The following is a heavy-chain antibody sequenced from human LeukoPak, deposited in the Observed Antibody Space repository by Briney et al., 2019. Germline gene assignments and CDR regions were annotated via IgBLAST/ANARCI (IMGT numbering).Heavy chain of an antibody. J-gene: IGHJ5*01. D-gene: IGHD3-16*01. CDR2: IYYSGST. V-gene: IGHV4-34*11. CDR3: ARGAASVQGGHWFDS. CDR1: GGSFSGYY. Sequence: KASETLSLTCGVYGGSFSGYYWSWIRQPPGKGLEWIGYIYYSGSTNYNPSLKSRVTISVDRSKNQFSLKLSSVTAADTAVYYCARGAASVQGGHWFDSWGQGTLVTVSS.